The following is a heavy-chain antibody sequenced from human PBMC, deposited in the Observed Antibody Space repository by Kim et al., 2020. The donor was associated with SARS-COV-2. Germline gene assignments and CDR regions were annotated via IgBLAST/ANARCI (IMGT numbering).Heavy chain of an antibody. CDR3: ARRAGRCSDGSCYHFYN. Sequence: ASVKVSCKASGYTFTSYDINWVRQATGQGLEWMGWMNPNSGNTGYSQNFQGRVTMTRNTSINTAYMELSSLRSEDTAVYYCARRAGRCSDGSCYHFYNWGQGTLVTVSS. J-gene: IGHJ4*02. CDR1: GYTFTSYD. V-gene: IGHV1-8*01. D-gene: IGHD2-15*01. CDR2: MNPNSGNT.